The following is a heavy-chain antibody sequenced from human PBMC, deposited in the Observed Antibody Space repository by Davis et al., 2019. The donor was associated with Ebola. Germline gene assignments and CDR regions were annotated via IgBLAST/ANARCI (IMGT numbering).Heavy chain of an antibody. CDR1: GYTFTSYA. V-gene: IGHV1-3*01. CDR2: INAGNDNT. Sequence: ASVKVSCKASGYTFTSYAMHWVRQAPGQRLEWMGWINAGNDNTKYSQKFQGRVTITRDTSASTAYMELSSLRSEDTAVYYCARIRATIGFFDYWGQGTLVTVSS. D-gene: IGHD5-12*01. CDR3: ARIRATIGFFDY. J-gene: IGHJ4*02.